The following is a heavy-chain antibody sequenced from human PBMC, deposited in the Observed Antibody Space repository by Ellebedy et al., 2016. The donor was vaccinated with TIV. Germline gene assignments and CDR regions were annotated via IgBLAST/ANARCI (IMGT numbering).Heavy chain of an antibody. CDR2: IIPIFGTA. V-gene: IGHV1-69*13. CDR3: ARAGGYCSGGSCYVNYYYGMDV. CDR1: GGTFSSYA. Sequence: AASVKVSCKASGGTFSSYAISWVRQAPGQGLEWMGGIIPIFGTANYAQKFQGRVTITADESTSTAYMELSSLRSEDTAVYYCARAGGYCSGGSCYVNYYYGMDVWGQGTTVTVSS. J-gene: IGHJ6*02. D-gene: IGHD2-15*01.